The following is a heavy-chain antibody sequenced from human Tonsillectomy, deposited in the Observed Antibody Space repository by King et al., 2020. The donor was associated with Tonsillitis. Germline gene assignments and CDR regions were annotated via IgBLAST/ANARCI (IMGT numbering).Heavy chain of an antibody. CDR2: INPNSGGT. CDR1: GNTFNGYY. CDR3: ARRPEGADWLPIDY. V-gene: IGHV1-2*02. Sequence: QLVQSGAEVKKPGASVKVSCKASGNTFNGYYMHWVRQAPGQGLEWMGWINPNSGGTKYAQKFQGRVTMTRDTSISIAYMEVRELRSDDTAVYYCARRPEGADWLPIDYWGQGSLVTVSS. J-gene: IGHJ4*02. D-gene: IGHD3-9*01.